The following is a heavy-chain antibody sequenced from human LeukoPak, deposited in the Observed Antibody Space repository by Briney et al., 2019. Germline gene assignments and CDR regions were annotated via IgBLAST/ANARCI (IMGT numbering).Heavy chain of an antibody. CDR2: IKEDGSMR. J-gene: IGHJ4*02. CDR1: GFTFSRHW. CDR3: ARDTAIYYGSGSYSSFDY. V-gene: IGHV3-7*01. D-gene: IGHD3-10*01. Sequence: GGSLRLSCAASGFTFSRHWMDWVRQAPGKGLEWVANIKEDGSMREYLDSVKGRFTISRDNAKNSLYLQMNSLRAEDTAVYYCARDTAIYYGSGSYSSFDYWGQGTLVTVSS.